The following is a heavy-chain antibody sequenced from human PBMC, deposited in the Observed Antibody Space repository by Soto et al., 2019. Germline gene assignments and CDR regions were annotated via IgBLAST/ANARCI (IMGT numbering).Heavy chain of an antibody. CDR2: IKQDGSEK. D-gene: IGHD2-2*01. CDR1: GFTFSSYW. V-gene: IGHV3-7*05. CDR3: ARSFLGYCSSTSCLYYGMDV. Sequence: PGGSLRLSCAASGFTFSSYWMSWVRQAPGKGLEWVANIKQDGSEKYYVDSVKGRFTISRDNAKNSLYLQMNSLRAEDTAVYYCARSFLGYCSSTSCLYYGMDVWGQGTTVTSP. J-gene: IGHJ6*02.